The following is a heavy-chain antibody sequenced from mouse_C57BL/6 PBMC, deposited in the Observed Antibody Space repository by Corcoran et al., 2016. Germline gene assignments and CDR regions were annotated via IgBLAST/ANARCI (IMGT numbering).Heavy chain of an antibody. V-gene: IGHV9-3*01. J-gene: IGHJ3*01. Sequence: QIQLVQSGPELKKPGETVKISCKASGYTFTTYGMSWVKQAPGKGLKWMGWINTYSGVPTYADDFKGRFAFSLETSASTAYLQINNLKNEDTATYFCARWGDSSGGFAYLGQGTLVTVSA. CDR1: GYTFTTYG. CDR3: ARWGDSSGGFAY. D-gene: IGHD3-2*02. CDR2: INTYSGVP.